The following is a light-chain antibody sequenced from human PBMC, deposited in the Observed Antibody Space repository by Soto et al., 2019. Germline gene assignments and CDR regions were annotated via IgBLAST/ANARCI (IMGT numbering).Light chain of an antibody. V-gene: IGLV2-14*01. CDR3: SSYTTSSTLV. CDR2: EVS. Sequence: QSALTQPASVSASLGQSITISCTGTSRDVGGYTFVSWYQQHPGKAPKLIIDEVSNRPSGISNRFSGSKSGTTASLTISGLQAEDEANYYCSSYTTSSTLVFGTGTKLTVL. J-gene: IGLJ1*01. CDR1: SRDVGGYTF.